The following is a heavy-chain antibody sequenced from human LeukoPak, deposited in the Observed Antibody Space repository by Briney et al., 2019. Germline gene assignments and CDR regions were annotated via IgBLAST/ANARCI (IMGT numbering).Heavy chain of an antibody. Sequence: PGGSLRLSCAASGFTFSSYAMSWVRQAPGKGLEWVSAISGSGGSTYYADSVKGRFTISRDNSKSTLYLQMNSLRAEDTAVYYCARSGGLYDGPLDYWGQGTLVTVFS. J-gene: IGHJ4*02. CDR2: ISGSGGST. V-gene: IGHV3-23*01. CDR1: GFTFSSYA. CDR3: ARSGGLYDGPLDY. D-gene: IGHD2-8*01.